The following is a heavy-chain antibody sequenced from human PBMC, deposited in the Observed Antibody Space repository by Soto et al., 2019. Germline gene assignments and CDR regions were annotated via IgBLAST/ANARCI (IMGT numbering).Heavy chain of an antibody. CDR1: GGSVSSGNYF. V-gene: IGHV4-39*01. D-gene: IGHD1-20*01. Sequence: QLQLQESGPGLVKPAETLSLKCAVSGGSVSSGNYFWGWIRQPPGKGLEWIGNIYYNGDTYYSPSLKSRVTMSLDTAQNQFSLRLTSVTAADTAVYSCARRLIDNWNQGQAFDFWGEGTLVTVSS. J-gene: IGHJ3*01. CDR3: ARRLIDNWNQGQAFDF. CDR2: IYYNGDT.